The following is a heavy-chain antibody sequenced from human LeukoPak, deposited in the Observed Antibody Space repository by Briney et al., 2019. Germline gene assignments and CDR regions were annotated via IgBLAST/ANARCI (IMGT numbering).Heavy chain of an antibody. CDR1: GGYISSYY. D-gene: IGHD3-10*01. Sequence: PSETLSLTCTVSGGYISSYYWSWVRQPPGKGLEWVGYIYYSGSTNYNPSLKSRVTISVDTSKNQFSLKRSSDTAVYTAVYFSVRYPYGSGNYRFDYWGQGTLVTVSS. CDR3: VRYPYGSGNYRFDY. J-gene: IGHJ4*02. V-gene: IGHV4-59*12. CDR2: IYYSGST.